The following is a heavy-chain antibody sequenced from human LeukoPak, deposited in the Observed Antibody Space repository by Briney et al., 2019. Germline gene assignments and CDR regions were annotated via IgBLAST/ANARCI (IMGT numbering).Heavy chain of an antibody. J-gene: IGHJ3*02. CDR1: GGSISSYY. V-gene: IGHV4-59*01. Sequence: PSETLSLTCTVSGGSISSYYWSWIRQPSGKGLEWIGSIYYSGSSNYNPSLKSRLSMSVDTSKNQFSLRLTSVSAADTAVYYCARVITMIVYDAFDIWGQGTMVTVSS. CDR3: ARVITMIVYDAFDI. D-gene: IGHD3-22*01. CDR2: IYYSGSS.